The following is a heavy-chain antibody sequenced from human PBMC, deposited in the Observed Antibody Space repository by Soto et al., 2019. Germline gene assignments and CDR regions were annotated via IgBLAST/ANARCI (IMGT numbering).Heavy chain of an antibody. CDR1: GDTFTSYA. CDR2: INAGNGNT. J-gene: IGHJ4*02. D-gene: IGHD3-9*01. CDR3: ARDPRYFDWFDY. Sequence: ASVKVCCKASGDTFTSYAMHWVRQAPGQRLEWMGWINAGNGNTKYSQKFQGRVTITRDTSASTAYMELSSLRSEDTAVYYCARDPRYFDWFDYWGQGTLVTSPQ. V-gene: IGHV1-3*01.